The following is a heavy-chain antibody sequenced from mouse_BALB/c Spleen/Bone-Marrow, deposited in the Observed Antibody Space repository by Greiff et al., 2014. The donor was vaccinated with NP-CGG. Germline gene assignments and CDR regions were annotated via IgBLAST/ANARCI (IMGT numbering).Heavy chain of an antibody. Sequence: QLQESGPELVEPGASVKVSCKASGYAFTNYNMFWVKQSHGKSLEWIGYIDPYSGGTNYNQKFKGKATLTVDKSSSTAYMHLNSLTSEDSAVYYCARELSRAMDYWGQGNSVTVSS. J-gene: IGHJ4*01. CDR1: GYAFTNYN. CDR3: ARELSRAMDY. CDR2: IDPYSGGT. V-gene: IGHV1S135*01. D-gene: IGHD2-12*01.